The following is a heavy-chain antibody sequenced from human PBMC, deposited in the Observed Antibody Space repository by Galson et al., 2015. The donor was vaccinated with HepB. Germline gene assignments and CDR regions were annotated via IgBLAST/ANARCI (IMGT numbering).Heavy chain of an antibody. Sequence: SVKVSCKASGGTFSSYAVTWVRQAPGQGLEWMGGIIPIFGTTNYAQKFQGRVTITADESTSTAYMELSSLRPDDTAAYYCARGDGYNKYWYFDLWGRGTLVTVSS. D-gene: IGHD5-24*01. V-gene: IGHV1-69*13. CDR2: IIPIFGTT. CDR3: ARGDGYNKYWYFDL. J-gene: IGHJ2*01. CDR1: GGTFSSYA.